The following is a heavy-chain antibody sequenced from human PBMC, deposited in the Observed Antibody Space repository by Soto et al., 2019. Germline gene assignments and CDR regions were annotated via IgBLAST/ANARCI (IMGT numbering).Heavy chain of an antibody. CDR2: IIPILGIA. V-gene: IGHV1-69*04. CDR3: AREGVAPYYYYGMDV. Sequence: SVKVSCKASGGTFSSYTISWVRQAPGQGLEWMGRIIPILGIANYAQKFQGRVTITADKSTSTAYMELSSLRADDTAVYYRAREGVAPYYYYGMDVWGQGTPVTVSS. J-gene: IGHJ6*02. CDR1: GGTFSSYT. D-gene: IGHD5-12*01.